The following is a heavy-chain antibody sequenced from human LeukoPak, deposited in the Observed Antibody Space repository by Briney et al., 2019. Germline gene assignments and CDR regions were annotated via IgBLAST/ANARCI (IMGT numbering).Heavy chain of an antibody. J-gene: IGHJ4*02. CDR3: AKVDQQLVMDYYFDY. D-gene: IGHD6-13*01. CDR2: ISGSGGST. V-gene: IGHV3-23*01. CDR1: GFTFSSYA. Sequence: GGSLRLSCAASGFTFSSYAMSWVRQAPGKGLEWVSAISGSGGSTYYTDSVKGRFTISRDNSKNTLYLQMNSLRAEDTAVYYCAKVDQQLVMDYYFDYWGQGTLVTVSS.